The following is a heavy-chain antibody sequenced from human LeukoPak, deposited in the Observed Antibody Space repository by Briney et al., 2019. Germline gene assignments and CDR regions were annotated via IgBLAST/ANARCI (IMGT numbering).Heavy chain of an antibody. CDR3: AKPAPSGGYPDY. CDR1: GFTFSSYG. J-gene: IGHJ4*02. CDR2: IWYDGSNK. V-gene: IGHV3-33*06. D-gene: IGHD2-15*01. Sequence: GRSLRLSCAASGFTFSSYGMHWVRQAPGKGLEWVAVIWYDGSNKYYADSVKGRFTISRDNSKNTLYLQMNSLRAEDTAVYYCAKPAPSGGYPDYWGQGTLVTVSS.